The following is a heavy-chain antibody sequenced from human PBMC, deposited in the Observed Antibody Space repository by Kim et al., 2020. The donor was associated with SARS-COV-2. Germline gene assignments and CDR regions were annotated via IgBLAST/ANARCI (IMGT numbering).Heavy chain of an antibody. Sequence: YNSSLTSRITISVDTTKSQFSLKLSSVTAAATAVYYCARVGYGGYDYFDYWGQRTLVTVSS. CDR3: ARVGYGGYDYFDY. J-gene: IGHJ4*02. D-gene: IGHD5-12*01. V-gene: IGHV4-59*01.